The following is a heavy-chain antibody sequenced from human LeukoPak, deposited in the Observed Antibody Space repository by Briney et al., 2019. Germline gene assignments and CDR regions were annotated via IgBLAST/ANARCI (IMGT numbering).Heavy chain of an antibody. CDR2: LCDDGSRK. CDR3: AKGLKYCSGGSCSLYMDV. J-gene: IGHJ6*03. Sequence: GGSLRLSCAASGFTFSAYDMHWVRQAPGKGLEGVAVLCDDGSRKYSADSVRGRFTISRDNSKNTLYLQMNSLRAEDTAVYYCAKGLKYCSGGSCSLYMDVWGKGTTVTVSS. D-gene: IGHD2-15*01. V-gene: IGHV3-33*06. CDR1: GFTFSAYD.